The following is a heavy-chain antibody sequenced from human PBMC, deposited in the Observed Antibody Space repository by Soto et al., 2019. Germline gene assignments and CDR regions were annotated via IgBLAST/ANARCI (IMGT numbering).Heavy chain of an antibody. CDR3: TGDRNNRVWYKY. J-gene: IGHJ4*02. CDR2: VHNSGST. D-gene: IGHD6-19*01. V-gene: IGHV4-59*01. Sequence: QVQLQESGPGLVKPSETLSLSCTVSGDPISRYHWSWIRQTPGKGLEWIGYVHNSGSTSYNPSLKSRVTISIDTSRKQVSLRLRSVTAADTAVYYCTGDRNNRVWYKYWGQGTLVTVSS. CDR1: GDPISRYH.